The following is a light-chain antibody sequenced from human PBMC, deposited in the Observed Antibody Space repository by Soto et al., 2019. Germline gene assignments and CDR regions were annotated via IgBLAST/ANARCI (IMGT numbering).Light chain of an antibody. CDR2: GAS. J-gene: IGKJ4*01. Sequence: VLPQAPDPGSVSPGERSTLSCRASQAINNNVAWYQLKDGQVPRLLIYGASTRAADVPARFSGGGSGTDFTFTISSLQPEDIATYYCQQYDNLPLTFGGGTKVDIK. CDR1: QAINNN. CDR3: QQYDNLPLT. V-gene: IGKV3-15*01.